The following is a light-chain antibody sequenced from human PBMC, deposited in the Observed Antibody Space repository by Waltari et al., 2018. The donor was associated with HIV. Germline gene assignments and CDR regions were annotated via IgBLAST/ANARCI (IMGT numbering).Light chain of an antibody. Sequence: QTVVTQEPSFSVSPGGTVTLTCGLRSDSVSTTHYASWYRQTPGHAPRTLIYSTHFRSSGVPDRFSGSILGNKAALTITGAQADDECHDYCVLYMGGAWVVGGGTKLTVL. J-gene: IGLJ3*02. CDR1: SDSVSTTHY. CDR3: VLYMGGAWV. V-gene: IGLV8-61*01. CDR2: STH.